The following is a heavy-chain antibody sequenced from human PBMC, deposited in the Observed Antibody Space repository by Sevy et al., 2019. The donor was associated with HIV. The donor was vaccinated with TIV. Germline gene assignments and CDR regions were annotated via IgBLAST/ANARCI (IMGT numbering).Heavy chain of an antibody. Sequence: GGSLRLSCVTSGFTFRTSGMHWVRQSPGKGLEWVAVISYDEAHKNYADCVKGRFSSSKDNSKNTSYLQMSSLRTEDTAVYYCAKDYSAGITMVRGAYRARGDYFDYWGQGTQVTVSS. V-gene: IGHV3-30*18. D-gene: IGHD3-10*01. CDR2: ISYDEAHK. CDR3: AKDYSAGITMVRGAYRARGDYFDY. CDR1: GFTFRTSG. J-gene: IGHJ4*02.